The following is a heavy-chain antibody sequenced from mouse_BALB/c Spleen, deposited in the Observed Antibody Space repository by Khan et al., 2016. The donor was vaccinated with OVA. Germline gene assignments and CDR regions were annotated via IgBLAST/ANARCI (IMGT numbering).Heavy chain of an antibody. CDR3: ARRRGSMDY. J-gene: IGHJ4*01. CDR2: IFPGDGTT. CDR1: GYTFTSYD. V-gene: IGHV1S56*01. Sequence: QVQLQQPGAEVVKSGASVKLSCKASGYTFTSYDLNWVRQRPEQGLEWIGWIFPGDGTTKYNEKFKGKATLTTDKSSSTAYIQLSRLTSEDSAVYVCARRRGSMDYWGQGTSVTVSS.